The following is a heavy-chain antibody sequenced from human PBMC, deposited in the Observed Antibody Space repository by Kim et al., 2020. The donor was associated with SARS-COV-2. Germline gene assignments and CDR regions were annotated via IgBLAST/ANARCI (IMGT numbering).Heavy chain of an antibody. CDR3: AKASIAARPYYGMDV. CDR1: GYTFTSYG. Sequence: ASVKVSCKASGYTFTSYGISWVRQAPGQGLEWMGWISAYNGNTNYAQKLQGRVTMTTDTSTSTAYMELRSLRSDDTAVYYCAKASIAARPYYGMDVWGQGTTVTVSS. D-gene: IGHD6-6*01. CDR2: ISAYNGNT. J-gene: IGHJ6*02. V-gene: IGHV1-18*01.